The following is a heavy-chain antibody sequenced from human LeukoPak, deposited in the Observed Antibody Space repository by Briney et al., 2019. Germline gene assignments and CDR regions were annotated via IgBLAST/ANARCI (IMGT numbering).Heavy chain of an antibody. CDR2: INHSGST. D-gene: IGHD2-2*02. V-gene: IGHV4-34*01. J-gene: IGHJ5*02. CDR3: ARGGYYCSSTSCYNLDWFGP. CDR1: GGSFSGYY. Sequence: KPSETLSLTCAVYGGSFSGYYWSWIRQPPGKGLEWIGEINHSGSTNYNPSLKSRVTISVDTSKNQFSLKLSSVTAADTAVYYCARGGYYCSSTSCYNLDWFGPWGQGTLVTVSS.